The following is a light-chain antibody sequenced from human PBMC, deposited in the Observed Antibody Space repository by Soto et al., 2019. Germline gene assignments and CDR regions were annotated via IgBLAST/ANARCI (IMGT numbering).Light chain of an antibody. Sequence: DIKMTQSPSTLSAYVGDRVTITCRASQSISSWLAWYQQKPGKAPQLLISDASNLESGVPSRFSGSGSGTEFTLTISSLQPDDFATYYCQQYNSYWTFGQGTKVDI. V-gene: IGKV1-5*01. CDR3: QQYNSYWT. CDR2: DAS. J-gene: IGKJ1*01. CDR1: QSISSW.